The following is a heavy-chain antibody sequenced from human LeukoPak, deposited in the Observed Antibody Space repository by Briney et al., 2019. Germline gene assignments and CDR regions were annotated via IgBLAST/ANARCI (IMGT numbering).Heavy chain of an antibody. Sequence: SETLSLTCAVYGGSFSGDFWSWIRQSPGKGLEWIGEINHGGSTTYNPSLKSRVTISVDTSKNQFSLKLNSVTAADTAVYYCARTTEDCSSTSCYQYWFDPWGQGTLVTVSS. J-gene: IGHJ5*02. D-gene: IGHD2-2*01. CDR2: INHGGST. CDR1: GGSFSGDF. CDR3: ARTTEDCSSTSCYQYWFDP. V-gene: IGHV4-34*01.